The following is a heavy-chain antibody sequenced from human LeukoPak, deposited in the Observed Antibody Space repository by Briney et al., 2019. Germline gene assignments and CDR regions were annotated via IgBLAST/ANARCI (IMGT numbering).Heavy chain of an antibody. V-gene: IGHV3-53*01. D-gene: IGHD6-19*01. CDR1: GFTVSSNY. J-gene: IGHJ6*02. CDR2: IYSGGST. CDR3: AKTLQWPRDYYYYGMDV. Sequence: GGSLRLYCAASGFTVSSNYMSWVRQAPGKGLEWVSVIYSGGSTYYADSVKGRFTISRDNSKNTLYLQMNSLRAEDTAVYYCAKTLQWPRDYYYYGMDVWGQGTTVTVSS.